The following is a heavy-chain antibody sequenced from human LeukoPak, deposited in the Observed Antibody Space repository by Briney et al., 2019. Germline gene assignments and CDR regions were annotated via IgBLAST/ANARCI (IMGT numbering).Heavy chain of an antibody. D-gene: IGHD3-10*01. V-gene: IGHV3-48*03. CDR1: GFTFSSYE. J-gene: IGHJ3*02. Sequence: GGSLRLSCAASGFTFSSYEMNWVRQAPGKGLEWVSYISSSGSTIYYADSVKGRFTISRDNAKNSLYLQMNSLRAEDTAVYYCARVRGEAFDIWGQGTMVTVPS. CDR3: ARVRGEAFDI. CDR2: ISSSGSTI.